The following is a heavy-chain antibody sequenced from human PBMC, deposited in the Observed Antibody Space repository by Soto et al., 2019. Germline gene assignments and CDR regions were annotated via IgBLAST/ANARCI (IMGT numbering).Heavy chain of an antibody. CDR2: ISSSSTYT. Sequence: GGSLRLSCASSGFTLSSYSMNWVRQAPGKGLEWVSCISSSSTYTYYADSVKGRFTISRDNAKNSLYLQMNSLRAEDTAVYYCARDDLIVPAAMSDYWGQGTLVTVSS. J-gene: IGHJ4*02. V-gene: IGHV3-21*01. CDR3: ARDDLIVPAAMSDY. D-gene: IGHD2-2*01. CDR1: GFTLSSYS.